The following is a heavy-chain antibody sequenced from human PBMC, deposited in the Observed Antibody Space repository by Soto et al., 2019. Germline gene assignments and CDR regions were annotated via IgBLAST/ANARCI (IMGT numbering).Heavy chain of an antibody. CDR1: GGTFNSYA. Sequence: SVKVSCKASGGTFNSYAISWVRQAPGQGLEWMGGIIPIFGTANYAQKFQGRVTITADESTSTAYMELSSLRSEDTAVYYCARGGREQWLAQNWFDPWGQGTLVTVSS. CDR2: IIPIFGTA. V-gene: IGHV1-69*13. D-gene: IGHD6-19*01. J-gene: IGHJ5*02. CDR3: ARGGREQWLAQNWFDP.